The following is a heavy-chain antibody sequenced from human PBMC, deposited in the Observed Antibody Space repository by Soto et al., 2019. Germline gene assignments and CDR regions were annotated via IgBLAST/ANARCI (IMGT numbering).Heavy chain of an antibody. CDR3: ARVAVAATGTNCFDP. CDR1: GDSVSSNSAA. CDR2: TYYRSKWYN. V-gene: IGHV6-1*01. D-gene: IGHD6-19*01. Sequence: SQTLSLTCAISGDSVSSNSAAWNWIRQSPLRGLEWLGRTYYRSKWYNDYAVSVNSRISINPDTSKNQFSLQLNSVTPEDTAVYFCARVAVAATGTNCFDPWGQGTLVTVSS. J-gene: IGHJ5*02.